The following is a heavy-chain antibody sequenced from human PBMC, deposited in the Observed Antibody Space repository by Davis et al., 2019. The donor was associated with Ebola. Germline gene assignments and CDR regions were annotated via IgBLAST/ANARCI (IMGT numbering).Heavy chain of an antibody. CDR1: GGSISSHY. CDR2: IYYSGST. V-gene: IGHV4-59*11. D-gene: IGHD4-17*01. Sequence: PSETLSLTCTVSGGSISSHYWSWIRQPPGKGLEWIGYIYYSGSTNYNPSLKSRVTISVDTSKNQFSLKLSSVTAADTAVYYCARDLPYGDYPLVMWMDVWGQGTTVTVSS. CDR3: ARDLPYGDYPLVMWMDV. J-gene: IGHJ6*02.